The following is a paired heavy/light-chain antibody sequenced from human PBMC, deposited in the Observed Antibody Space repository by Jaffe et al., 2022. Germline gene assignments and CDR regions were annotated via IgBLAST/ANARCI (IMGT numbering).Heavy chain of an antibody. J-gene: IGHJ6*03. CDR2: IIPMFGSA. CDR1: GGTFNNHA. Sequence: QVQVVQSGAEVKKPGSSVKVSCKSSGGTFNNHAITWVRQAPGQGLEWMGGIIPMFGSAKYAEKFQGRVNISADGSTTTVYMELSSLTSEDTAVYYCARGVLAAAYIVDGPEYCYYMDVWGKGTSVTVSS. D-gene: IGHD2-15*01. CDR3: ARGVLAAAYIVDGPEYCYYMDV. V-gene: IGHV1-69*01.
Light chain of an antibody. Sequence: DIVLTQSPGTLSLSPGDRATLSCRASQVITARHLAWYQHRPGQAPRLLLYDASTRATGVPDRFSGSGSGTDFTLTISGLEPEDFAVYYCQQFGSSPFTFGPGTKVDIK. CDR1: QVITARH. CDR3: QQFGSSPFT. CDR2: DAS. V-gene: IGKV3-20*01. J-gene: IGKJ3*01.